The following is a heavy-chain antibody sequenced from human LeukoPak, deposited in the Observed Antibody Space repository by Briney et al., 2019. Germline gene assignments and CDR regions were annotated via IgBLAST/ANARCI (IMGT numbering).Heavy chain of an antibody. Sequence: SETLSLTCTVSGGSISSGDYYWSWIRQHPGKGLEWIAYIFYSGTSYYNPSLKSRVMISVDTSKNQFSLKPSSVTAADTAIYYCARTCSGGSCYLAFDIWGQGTMVTVSS. CDR1: GGSISSGDYY. CDR2: IFYSGTS. J-gene: IGHJ3*02. V-gene: IGHV4-31*03. CDR3: ARTCSGGSCYLAFDI. D-gene: IGHD2-15*01.